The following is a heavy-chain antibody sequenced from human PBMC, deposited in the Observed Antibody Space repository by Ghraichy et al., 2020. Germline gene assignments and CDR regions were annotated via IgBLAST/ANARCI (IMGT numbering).Heavy chain of an antibody. CDR2: MNHSGST. V-gene: IGHV4-34*01. CDR1: GGSFTGYH. CDR3: ARGKKKIRGAITYYYNNGLDV. Sequence: SETLSLTCAVYGGSFTGYHWSWIRLSPRKGLEWIGEMNHSGSTNYNASLRRRVTISVDKSKNQFSLRVTSVTAADTAIYYCARGKKKIRGAITYYYNNGLDVWSQGTTVTVSS. D-gene: IGHD3-9*01. J-gene: IGHJ6*01.